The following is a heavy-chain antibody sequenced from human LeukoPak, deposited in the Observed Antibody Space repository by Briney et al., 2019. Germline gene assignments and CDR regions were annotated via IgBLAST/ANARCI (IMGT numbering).Heavy chain of an antibody. D-gene: IGHD2-15*01. CDR3: ARDPRYCSGGSCYPNYYMDV. CDR2: IYYSGST. V-gene: IGHV4-59*01. J-gene: IGHJ6*03. Sequence: ETLXLTCTVSGGSISSYYWSWIRQPPGKGLEWIGYIYYSGSTNYNPSLKSRVTISVDTSKNQFSLKLSSVTAADTAVYYCARDPRYCSGGSCYPNYYMDVWGKGTTVTVSS. CDR1: GGSISSYY.